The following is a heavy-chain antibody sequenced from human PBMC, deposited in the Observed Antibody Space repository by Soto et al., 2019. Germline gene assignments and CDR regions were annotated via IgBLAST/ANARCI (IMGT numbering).Heavy chain of an antibody. Sequence: QVQLQESGPGLVKPSQTLSLTCTVSGGSISSGGYCWSWIRQHPGEGLEWIGFMYNSGSTSYNPSPKSRATLSVDTSTNQFSLNLRSVTAADTAVYYCARGGDTTKVDYWGQGTLVTVSS. CDR1: GGSISSGGYC. J-gene: IGHJ4*02. D-gene: IGHD3-16*01. CDR2: MYNSGST. CDR3: ARGGDTTKVDY. V-gene: IGHV4-31*03.